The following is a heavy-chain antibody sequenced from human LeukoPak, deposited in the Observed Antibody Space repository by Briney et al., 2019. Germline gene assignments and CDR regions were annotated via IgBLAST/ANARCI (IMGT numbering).Heavy chain of an antibody. D-gene: IGHD3-22*01. J-gene: IGHJ4*02. CDR1: GFTFDDYA. Sequence: GGSLRLSCAASGFTFDDYAMHWVRQAPGKGLEWVSGISWNSGSIGYADSVKGRFTISRDNAKNSLYLQMNSLRAEDTALYYCAKDTHYYDSSGSFDYWGQGTLVTVSS. CDR2: ISWNSGSI. V-gene: IGHV3-9*01. CDR3: AKDTHYYDSSGSFDY.